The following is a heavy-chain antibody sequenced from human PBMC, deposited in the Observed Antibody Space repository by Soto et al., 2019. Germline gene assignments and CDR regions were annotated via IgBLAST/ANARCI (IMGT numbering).Heavy chain of an antibody. Sequence: SETLSLTCIVSGESISSSSYYWGWIRQPPGKGLEWIGSIYHSGRTYYNPSLKSRVSISIDTSKNQFSLKLSSVTAADTDLYYCAGHRTTVVTSDYCDCWGQGALGT. CDR3: AGHRTTVVTSDYCDC. D-gene: IGHD2-21*02. CDR2: IYHSGRT. J-gene: IGHJ4*02. V-gene: IGHV4-39*01. CDR1: GESISSSSYY.